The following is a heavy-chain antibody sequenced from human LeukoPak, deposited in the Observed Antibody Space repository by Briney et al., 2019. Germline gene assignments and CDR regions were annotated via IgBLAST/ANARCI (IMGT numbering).Heavy chain of an antibody. CDR2: ITGSGGNT. D-gene: IGHD6-19*01. CDR3: AKDKIAVTGNLFFDY. Sequence: PGGSLRLSCVASGFTFSNYAMSWVRQAPGKGLEWVSTITGSGGNTNYADSVRGRFTISRDNSKNTLYLQINSLRAEDTAVYYCAKDKIAVTGNLFFDYWGQGTLVTVSS. J-gene: IGHJ4*02. CDR1: GFTFSNYA. V-gene: IGHV3-23*01.